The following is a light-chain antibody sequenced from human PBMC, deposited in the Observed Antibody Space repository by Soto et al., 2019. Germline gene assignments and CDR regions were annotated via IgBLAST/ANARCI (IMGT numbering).Light chain of an antibody. CDR1: QSVSSSY. CDR2: GAS. Sequence: EIVLTQSPGTLSLSPGERATLSCRASQSVSSSYLAWYQQKPGQAPRPLIYGASSRAIGIPDRFSGSGSGTDFTLNISRLEPEDFAVYYCQQYGSSACTFGQGTKVESK. J-gene: IGKJ1*01. CDR3: QQYGSSACT. V-gene: IGKV3-20*01.